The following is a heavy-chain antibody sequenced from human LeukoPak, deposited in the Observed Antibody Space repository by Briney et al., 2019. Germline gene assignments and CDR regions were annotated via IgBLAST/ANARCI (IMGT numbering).Heavy chain of an antibody. CDR3: AREGHYDFWSGYYYYYGIHL. V-gene: IGHV3-7*01. CDR2: SKQDGSEK. J-gene: IGHJ6*02. CDR1: GFTPSRYW. Sequence: GWSLTLSCVASGFTPSRYWMSWVRPAGGRGREWVANSKQDGSEKYNVDSVRGGFILSRDSAKNSLYLQINDLRAEDTAVYYCAREGHYDFWSGYYYYYGIHLWPQGTTVPVPS. D-gene: IGHD3-3*01.